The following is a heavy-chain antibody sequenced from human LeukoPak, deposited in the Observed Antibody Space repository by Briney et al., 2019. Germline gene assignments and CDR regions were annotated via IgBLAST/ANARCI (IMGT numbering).Heavy chain of an antibody. J-gene: IGHJ4*02. D-gene: IGHD2-8*01. Sequence: PGRSLRLSCAASGFTFSSYAMHWVRQAPGKGLEWVAVISYDGSNKYYADSVKGRFTISRDNSKNTLYLQMNSLRAEDTAVYYCAKVTVYYNFFDYWGQGTLVTVSS. CDR2: ISYDGSNK. V-gene: IGHV3-30-3*01. CDR3: AKVTVYYNFFDY. CDR1: GFTFSSYA.